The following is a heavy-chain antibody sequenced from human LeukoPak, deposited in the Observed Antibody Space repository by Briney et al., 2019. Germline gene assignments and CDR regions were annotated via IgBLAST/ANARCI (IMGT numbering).Heavy chain of an antibody. Sequence: ASVKVSCKASGYTFTSYGISWVRQAPGQGLEWMGWISAYNGNTNYAQKFQGRVTMTTDTSTSTAYMELRSLRSDDTALYYCARWGVTAAGIHVLDEGDFWGQGTLVAVSS. CDR2: ISAYNGNT. CDR1: GYTFTSYG. J-gene: IGHJ4*02. CDR3: ARWGVTAAGIHVLDEGDF. D-gene: IGHD6-13*01. V-gene: IGHV1-18*01.